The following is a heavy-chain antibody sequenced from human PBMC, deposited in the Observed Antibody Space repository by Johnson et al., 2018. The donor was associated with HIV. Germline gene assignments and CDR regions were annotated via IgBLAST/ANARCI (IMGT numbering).Heavy chain of an antibody. CDR3: AREEGTDILTRGDAFDI. Sequence: QVQLVESGGDLVKPGGSLRLSCAASGFIFSDYYMTWIRQAPGKGLESISYISSSGRTIYYADSVKGRFTMSRDNAKKSLYLQMNSLRAVDTAVYYCAREEGTDILTRGDAFDIWGQGTMVTVSS. CDR1: GFIFSDYY. D-gene: IGHD3-9*01. J-gene: IGHJ3*02. V-gene: IGHV3-11*04. CDR2: ISSSGRTI.